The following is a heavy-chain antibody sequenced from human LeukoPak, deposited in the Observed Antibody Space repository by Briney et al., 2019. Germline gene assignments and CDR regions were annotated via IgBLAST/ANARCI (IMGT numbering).Heavy chain of an antibody. V-gene: IGHV3-53*01. CDR2: IYSDGNT. CDR1: GSTVSSNY. Sequence: GGSLRLSCAASGSTVSSNYMSWVRQAPGKGLEWVSVIYSDGNTYYADSVKGRFTISRDNSKNTLYLQMNSLRAEDTAVYYCARDFSGRGDAFDIWGQGIMVTVSS. J-gene: IGHJ3*02. D-gene: IGHD1-26*01. CDR3: ARDFSGRGDAFDI.